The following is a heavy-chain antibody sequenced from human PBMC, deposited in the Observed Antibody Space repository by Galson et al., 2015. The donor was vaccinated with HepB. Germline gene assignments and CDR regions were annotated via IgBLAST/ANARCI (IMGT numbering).Heavy chain of an antibody. D-gene: IGHD3-3*02. Sequence: SLRLSCAASGFTFRNYAMHWVCQAPGKGLEWVAVISYDGSNKYYADSVKGRFTISRDNSKNTLYLQMNSLRTEDTAVYYCARGHIYGNFDYWGQGTLVTVSS. J-gene: IGHJ4*02. CDR3: ARGHIYGNFDY. CDR1: GFTFRNYA. V-gene: IGHV3-30-3*01. CDR2: ISYDGSNK.